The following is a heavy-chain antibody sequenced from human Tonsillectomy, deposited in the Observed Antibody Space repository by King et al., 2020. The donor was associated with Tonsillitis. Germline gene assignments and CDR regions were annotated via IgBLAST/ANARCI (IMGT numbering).Heavy chain of an antibody. J-gene: IGHJ4*02. CDR3: ASTTFNSPDN. D-gene: IGHD3-3*01. CDR1: PFIVKNNY. V-gene: IGHV3-53*01. CDR2: IYSGSGGSP. Sequence: VQLVESGGDLSQPGGSLRLSCTVSPFIVKNNYMSWVRQAPGKGLEWVSLIYSGSGGSPYYADSVKGRFTISRDNSKNTLYLQMNSLRAEDTAVYYCASTTFNSPDNWGQGTLVTVSS.